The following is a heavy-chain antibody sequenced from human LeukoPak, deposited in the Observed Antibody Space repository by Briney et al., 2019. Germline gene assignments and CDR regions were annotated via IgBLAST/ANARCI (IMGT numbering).Heavy chain of an antibody. CDR3: ARHPSVTKGAFDY. CDR2: IYYSGST. J-gene: IGHJ4*02. D-gene: IGHD4-17*01. Sequence: PSETLSLTCAVYGGSFSGYYWSWIRQPPGKGLEWIGSIYYSGSTYYNPSLKSRVTISVDTSKNQFSLKLSSVTAADTAVYYCARHPSVTKGAFDYWGPGTLVTVSS. CDR1: GGSFSGYY. V-gene: IGHV4-34*01.